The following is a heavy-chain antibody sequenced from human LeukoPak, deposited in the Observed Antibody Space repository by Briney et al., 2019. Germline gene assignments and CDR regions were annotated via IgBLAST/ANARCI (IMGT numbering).Heavy chain of an antibody. CDR3: AVGGIHLIQTGTYFDH. D-gene: IGHD1-26*01. CDR1: GGTFSTYV. Sequence: SVKVSCKASGGTFSTYVISWVRQAPGQGLEWMGGIIPVFDTTNYAQNFQGRVTVTADESTSTAYMELSSLRSEDTAVYFCAVGGIHLIQTGTYFDHWGLGTLVTVSS. V-gene: IGHV1-69*13. J-gene: IGHJ4*02. CDR2: IIPVFDTT.